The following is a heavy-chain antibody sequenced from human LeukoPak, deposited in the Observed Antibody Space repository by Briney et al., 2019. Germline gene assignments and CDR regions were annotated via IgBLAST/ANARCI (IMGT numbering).Heavy chain of an antibody. J-gene: IGHJ4*02. CDR2: ISAYNGNT. CDR3: ARGPPYYYDSSGYPPED. D-gene: IGHD3-22*01. V-gene: IGHV1-18*01. Sequence: GASVKVSCKASGYTFTSYGISWVRQAPGQGLEWMGWISAYNGNTNYAQKLQGRVTMTTDTSTSTAYMELRSLRSDDTAVYYCARGPPYYYDSSGYPPEDWGQGTLVTVSS. CDR1: GYTFTSYG.